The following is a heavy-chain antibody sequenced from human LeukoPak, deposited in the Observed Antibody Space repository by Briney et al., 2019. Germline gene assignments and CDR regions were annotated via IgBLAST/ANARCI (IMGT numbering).Heavy chain of an antibody. J-gene: IGHJ3*02. CDR1: GYTFTSYG. CDR2: ISAYNGNT. Sequence: ASVKVSCKASGYTFTSYGISWVRQAPGQGLEWMGWISAYNGNTNYAQKLQGRVTMTTDTSTSTAYMELRSLRSDDTAVYYCARVGYCTNGVCYDAFDIWGQGTMVTVSS. CDR3: ARVGYCTNGVCYDAFDI. V-gene: IGHV1-18*01. D-gene: IGHD2-8*01.